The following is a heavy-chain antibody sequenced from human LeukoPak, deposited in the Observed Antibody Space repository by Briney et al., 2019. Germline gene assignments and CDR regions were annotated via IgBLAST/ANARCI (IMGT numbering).Heavy chain of an antibody. V-gene: IGHV4-31*03. D-gene: IGHD3-9*01. Sequence: SETLSLTCSVSGGSITSGGYYWTWIRQHPGKGLEWIGYIYYSGSTFHNPSLKSRVSMSVDTSKNQFSLNLSSVTVADTAVYFCARGAEDVLTGDDDFYFDNWGQGSLVTVSS. CDR3: ARGAEDVLTGDDDFYFDN. CDR2: IYYSGST. CDR1: GGSITSGGYY. J-gene: IGHJ4*02.